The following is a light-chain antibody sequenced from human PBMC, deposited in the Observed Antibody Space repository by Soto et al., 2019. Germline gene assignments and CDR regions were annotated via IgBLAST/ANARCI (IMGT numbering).Light chain of an antibody. CDR1: QTISTY. J-gene: IGKJ5*01. Sequence: DFQMTQPQSSLSASVGDRVTITCRASQTISTYLNWYQQKPGKAPKLLIYAASSLQSGVPSRFSGSGSGTDFTLTISSLQPEDFATYYCHQSYSGPPITFGQGTRLEIK. V-gene: IGKV1-39*01. CDR3: HQSYSGPPIT. CDR2: AAS.